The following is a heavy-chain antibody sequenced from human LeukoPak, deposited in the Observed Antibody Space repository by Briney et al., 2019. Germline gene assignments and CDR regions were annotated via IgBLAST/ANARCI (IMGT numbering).Heavy chain of an antibody. Sequence: PGGSLRLSCAASGFTFSSYAMSWVRQAPGKGLEWVSGTSGSGGNTCYADSVKGRFTISRDNAKNSLYLQMNSLRAEDTAVYYCARDGRWQWLDPFDYWGQGTLVTVSS. D-gene: IGHD6-19*01. CDR2: TSGSGGNT. V-gene: IGHV3-23*01. CDR1: GFTFSSYA. CDR3: ARDGRWQWLDPFDY. J-gene: IGHJ4*02.